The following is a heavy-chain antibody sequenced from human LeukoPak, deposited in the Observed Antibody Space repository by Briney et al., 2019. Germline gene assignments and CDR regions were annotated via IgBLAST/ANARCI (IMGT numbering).Heavy chain of an antibody. CDR2: INHSGST. V-gene: IGHV4-34*01. CDR1: GVSFSGYY. D-gene: IGHD3-3*01. J-gene: IGHJ6*02. Sequence: SETLSLTCAVYGVSFSGYYWSWIRQPPGKGLEWIGEINHSGSTNYNPSLKSRVTISVDTSKNQFSLKLSSVTAADTAVYYCARNYFWRIFGVVDYYYYYGMDVWGQGTTVTVSS. CDR3: ARNYFWRIFGVVDYYYYYGMDV.